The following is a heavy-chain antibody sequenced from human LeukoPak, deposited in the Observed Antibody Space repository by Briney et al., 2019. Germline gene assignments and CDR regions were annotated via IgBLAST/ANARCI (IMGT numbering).Heavy chain of an antibody. Sequence: ASVKVSCKASGGTFSSYGISWVRQAPGQGLEWMGGIIPIFGTANYAQKFQGRVTITADESTSTVSTSTVYMELSSLRSEDTAVYYCARVGCSSTSCYLGHWFDPWGQGTLVTVSS. CDR3: ARVGCSSTSCYLGHWFDP. CDR2: IIPIFGTA. D-gene: IGHD2-2*01. V-gene: IGHV1-69*13. CDR1: GGTFSSYG. J-gene: IGHJ5*02.